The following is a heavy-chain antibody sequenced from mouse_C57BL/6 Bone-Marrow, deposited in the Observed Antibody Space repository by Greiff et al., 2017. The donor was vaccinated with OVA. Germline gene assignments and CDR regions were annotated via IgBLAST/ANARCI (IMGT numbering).Heavy chain of an antibody. CDR1: GFNIKDDY. V-gene: IGHV14-4*01. Sequence: DVKLVESGAELVRPGASVKLSCTASGFNIKDDYMHWVKQRPEQGLEWIGWIDPENGDTEYASKFQGKATITADTSSNTAYLQLSSLTSEDTAVYYCTTDPYAMDYWGQGTSVTVSS. CDR2: IDPENGDT. J-gene: IGHJ4*01. CDR3: TTDPYAMDY.